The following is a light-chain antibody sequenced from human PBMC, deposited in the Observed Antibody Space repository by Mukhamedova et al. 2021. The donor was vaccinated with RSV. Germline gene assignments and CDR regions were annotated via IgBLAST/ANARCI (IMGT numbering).Light chain of an antibody. CDR1: SSNIGNNY. CDR3: GTWDSSMSAGV. V-gene: IGLV1-51*01. CDR2: DNN. Sequence: CSGSSSNIGNNYVSWYQQLPGTAPKLLIYDNNKRPSGIPDRFSGSKSGTSATLGITGLQTGDEADYYCGTWDSSMSAGVFGGGT. J-gene: IGLJ3*02.